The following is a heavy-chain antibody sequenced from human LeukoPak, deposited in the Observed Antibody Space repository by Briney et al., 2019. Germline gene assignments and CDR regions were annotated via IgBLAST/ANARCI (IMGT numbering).Heavy chain of an antibody. CDR2: IKPNNGDT. D-gene: IGHD4-17*01. V-gene: IGHV1-2*02. Sequence: GASVKVSCKASGYSFTHHNVHWVRQAPGQALKWMGWIKPNNGDTKFSQKVQDRVTLTSDTSIDTAYMEMSGLTSDDTAIYYCARVLSAVTSTFDYWGQGTLVTVSS. J-gene: IGHJ4*02. CDR1: GYSFTHHN. CDR3: ARVLSAVTSTFDY.